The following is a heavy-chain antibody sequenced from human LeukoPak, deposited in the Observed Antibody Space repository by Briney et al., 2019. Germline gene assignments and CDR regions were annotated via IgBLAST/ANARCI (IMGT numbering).Heavy chain of an antibody. CDR2: ISYDGSNK. Sequence: PGRSLRLSCAASGFTFSSYAMHWVRQAPGKGLEWVAVISYDGSNKYYADSVKGRSTISRDNSKNTLYLQMNSLRAEDTAVYYCARDGFGWLQWIGLGAFDIWGQGTMVTVSS. D-gene: IGHD5-24*01. CDR3: ARDGFGWLQWIGLGAFDI. J-gene: IGHJ3*02. V-gene: IGHV3-30*04. CDR1: GFTFSSYA.